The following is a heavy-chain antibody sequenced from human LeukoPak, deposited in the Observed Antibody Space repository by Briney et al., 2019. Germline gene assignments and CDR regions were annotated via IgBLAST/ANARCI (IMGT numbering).Heavy chain of an antibody. Sequence: GGSLRLSCAASKFSFSSYWMHWVRQAPGRGLVWVSRINSDGSRTNYADSVKGRFTISRDNAKNTLYLQMSSLRAEDTAVYYCARVLTGSWDWFDPWGQGTLVTVSS. CDR1: KFSFSSYW. CDR2: INSDGSRT. J-gene: IGHJ5*02. V-gene: IGHV3-74*01. D-gene: IGHD2-8*02. CDR3: ARVLTGSWDWFDP.